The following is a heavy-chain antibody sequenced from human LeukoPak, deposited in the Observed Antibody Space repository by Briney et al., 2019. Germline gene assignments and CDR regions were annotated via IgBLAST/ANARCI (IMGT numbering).Heavy chain of an antibody. D-gene: IGHD3-22*01. Sequence: ASVKVSCKASGYTFTSYDINWVRQATGQGLEWMGWMNPNSGNTGYAQKFQGRVTMTRNTSISTAYMELSSLRSEDTAVYYCGRGMGLPYDSSGPVFDMWGQGTRVTLFS. J-gene: IGHJ3*02. CDR3: GRGMGLPYDSSGPVFDM. CDR1: GYTFTSYD. V-gene: IGHV1-8*01. CDR2: MNPNSGNT.